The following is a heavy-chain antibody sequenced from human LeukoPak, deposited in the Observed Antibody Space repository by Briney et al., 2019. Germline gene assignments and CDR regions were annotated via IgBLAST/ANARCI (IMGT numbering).Heavy chain of an antibody. CDR3: ARSIGATRYFDWLQRFDY. J-gene: IGHJ4*02. V-gene: IGHV3-7*01. CDR2: IKQDGSEK. CDR1: GFTFSSYG. D-gene: IGHD3-9*01. Sequence: GRSLRLSCAASGFTFSSYGMHWVRQAPGKGLEWVANIKQDGSEKYYVDSVKGRFTISRDNAKNSLYLQMNSLRAEDTAVYYCARSIGATRYFDWLQRFDYWGQGTLVTVSS.